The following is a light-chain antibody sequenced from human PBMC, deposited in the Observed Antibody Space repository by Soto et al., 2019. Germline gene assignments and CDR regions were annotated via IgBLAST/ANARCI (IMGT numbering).Light chain of an antibody. V-gene: IGKV1-5*03. CDR1: QSISSY. Sequence: DLQLTQSPSSLSASVGDRITITCRASQSISSYLNWYQQKPGKAPKLVIYNESTLNSGVPYRLSGSGSGTELNLTISRLQPDDFATYYCQNYNSYSEASGQGTQVDIK. CDR2: NES. CDR3: QNYNSYSEA. J-gene: IGKJ1*01.